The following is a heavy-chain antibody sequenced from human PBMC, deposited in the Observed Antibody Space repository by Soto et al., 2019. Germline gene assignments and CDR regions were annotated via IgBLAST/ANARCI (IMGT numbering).Heavy chain of an antibody. V-gene: IGHV4-34*01. J-gene: IGHJ4*02. CDR3: ARVGRATVVSFTSKAGFDY. CDR1: GGSFSGYY. D-gene: IGHD4-17*01. Sequence: PAETLSLTCAVSGGSFSGYYWSWIRQPPGKGLEWIGEINHSGSTNYNPSLKSRVTISVDTSKNQFSLKLSSVTAADTAVYYCARVGRATVVSFTSKAGFDYWGQGTLVTVSS. CDR2: INHSGST.